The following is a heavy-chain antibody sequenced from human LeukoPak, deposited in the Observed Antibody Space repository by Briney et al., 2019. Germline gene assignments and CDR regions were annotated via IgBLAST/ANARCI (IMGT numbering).Heavy chain of an antibody. V-gene: IGHV4-59*01. CDR2: IYYSGST. Sequence: SETLSLTCTVSGGSISSYYWSWIRQPPGKGLEWIGYIYYSGSTNYNPSLKSRVTISVDTSKNQFSLKLSSVTAADTAVYYCARVGATNDAFDIWGQGTMVTVSS. J-gene: IGHJ3*02. D-gene: IGHD1-26*01. CDR3: ARVGATNDAFDI. CDR1: GGSISSYY.